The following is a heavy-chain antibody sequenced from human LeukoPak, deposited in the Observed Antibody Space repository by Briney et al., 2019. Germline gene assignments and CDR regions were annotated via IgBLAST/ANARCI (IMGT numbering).Heavy chain of an antibody. CDR1: GGSISSSPYY. CDR3: ARGAGNSSSWYRYYYYYYMDV. CDR2: IYYSGST. Sequence: PSETLSLTCTVSGGSISSSPYYWGWIRQPPGKGLEWIGSIYYSGSTHYNPSLKSRVTISVDTSNNQFSLKLSSVTAADTAVYYCARGAGNSSSWYRYYYYYYMDVWGKGTTVTVSS. J-gene: IGHJ6*03. V-gene: IGHV4-39*07. D-gene: IGHD6-13*01.